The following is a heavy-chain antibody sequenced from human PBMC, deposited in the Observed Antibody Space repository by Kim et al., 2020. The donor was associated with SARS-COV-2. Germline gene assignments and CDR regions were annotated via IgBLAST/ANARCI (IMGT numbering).Heavy chain of an antibody. D-gene: IGHD5-18*01. J-gene: IGHJ3*02. Sequence: YYADSVTGRFTISRDNSRSTRYLQSYSLRAEDTAVYYCAKGISRYSVFDMWGQGTMVTVSS. V-gene: IGHV3-23*01. CDR3: AKGISRYSVFDM.